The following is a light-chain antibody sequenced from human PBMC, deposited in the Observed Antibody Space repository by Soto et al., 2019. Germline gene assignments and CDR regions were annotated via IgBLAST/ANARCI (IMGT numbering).Light chain of an antibody. V-gene: IGKV3D-20*02. CDR3: QQRSSWPLT. J-gene: IGKJ4*02. CDR2: GAS. Sequence: VLTLAPGTLSLSPGEGATLSCRASQSVSNNYLAWYQQKPGQAPRLLIFGASSRATGIPDRFSGSGSGTDFTLTISSLEPEDFAVYFCQQRSSWPLTFGGGTKVDIK. CDR1: QSVSNNY.